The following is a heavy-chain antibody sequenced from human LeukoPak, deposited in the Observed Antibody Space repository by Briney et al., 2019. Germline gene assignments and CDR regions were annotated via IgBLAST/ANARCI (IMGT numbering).Heavy chain of an antibody. Sequence: ASVKVSCKASGYTFTGYYMHWVRQAPGQGLEWMGWINPNSGGTNYAQKFQGRVTMTRDTSISTAYMELSRLRSDDTAVYYCAREGEGYYYGSGSYKGGGFDYWGQGTLVTVSS. CDR2: INPNSGGT. V-gene: IGHV1-2*02. CDR1: GYTFTGYY. J-gene: IGHJ4*02. D-gene: IGHD3-10*01. CDR3: AREGEGYYYGSGSYKGGGFDY.